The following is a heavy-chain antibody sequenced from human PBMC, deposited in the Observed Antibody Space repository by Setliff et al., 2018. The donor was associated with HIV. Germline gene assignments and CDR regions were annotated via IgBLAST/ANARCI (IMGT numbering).Heavy chain of an antibody. D-gene: IGHD2-2*01. CDR2: IYYTGST. CDR3: GTAMYYYYGLDV. J-gene: IGHJ6*02. CDR1: GGSISNDY. Sequence: SETLSLTCTVSGGSISNDYWHWIRQSPGRGLEWIGYIYYTGSTNYNPSLKSRVAMSVDSSNHQFSLKLSSVTAADAAVYYCGTAMYYYYGLDVWGQGIKVTVSS. V-gene: IGHV4-59*08.